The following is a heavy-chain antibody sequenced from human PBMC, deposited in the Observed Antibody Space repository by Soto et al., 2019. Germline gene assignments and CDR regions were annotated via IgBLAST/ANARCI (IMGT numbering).Heavy chain of an antibody. CDR3: ARDRASVATMGSYYYGMDV. Sequence: SETLSLTCTVSGGSIISGGCSWTWIRQHPGKGLEWIGYIYYSGSTYYKPSLKSRVTISVDTSKNQLSLKLSSVTAEDTAVYYCARDRASVATMGSYYYGMDVWGQGTTVTVSS. V-gene: IGHV4-31*03. D-gene: IGHD5-12*01. J-gene: IGHJ6*02. CDR2: IYYSGST. CDR1: GGSIISGGCS.